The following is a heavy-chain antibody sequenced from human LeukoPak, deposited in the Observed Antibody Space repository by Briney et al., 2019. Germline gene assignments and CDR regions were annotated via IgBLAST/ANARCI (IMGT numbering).Heavy chain of an antibody. Sequence: SLTPSCIGSGFILGDYAMGWVRPPAERGLEWVGFIRSKAYGGTTECAGAVTGRLQIPRHDYKTIGYGEVNRLETEDTAVYYCGDTHARPFYVWGQGTAVS. D-gene: IGHD2/OR15-2a*01. CDR1: GFILGDYA. CDR3: GDTHARPFYV. CDR2: IRSKAYGGTT. V-gene: IGHV3-49*04. J-gene: IGHJ3*01.